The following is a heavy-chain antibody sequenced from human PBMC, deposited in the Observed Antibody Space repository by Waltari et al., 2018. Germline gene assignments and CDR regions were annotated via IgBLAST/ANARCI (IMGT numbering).Heavy chain of an antibody. CDR2: INQDGGEK. Sequence: EVQLVESGGGLVQPGGSLRLSCEASGFTFSTDWMDWVRQAPGKGLQGVANINQDGGEKYYLDSVKGRFTISRDNAKKSVYLEMNSLRAEDTAIYYCSKRLDIWGRGTMVAVSS. CDR3: SKRLDI. J-gene: IGHJ3*02. V-gene: IGHV3-7*01. CDR1: GFTFSTDW.